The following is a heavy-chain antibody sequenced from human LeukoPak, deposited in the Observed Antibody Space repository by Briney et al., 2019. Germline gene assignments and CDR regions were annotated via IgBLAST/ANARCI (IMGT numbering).Heavy chain of an antibody. D-gene: IGHD2-21*02. J-gene: IGHJ6*02. CDR3: AKDASHIVVVTAQGGYYYGMDV. V-gene: IGHV3-7*01. Sequence: PGGSLRLSCAASGFTFSSYWMSWVRQAPGKGLEWVANIKQDGSEKYYVDSVKGRFTISRDNAKNSLYLQMNSLRAEDTAVYYCAKDASHIVVVTAQGGYYYGMDVWGQGTTVTVSS. CDR1: GFTFSSYW. CDR2: IKQDGSEK.